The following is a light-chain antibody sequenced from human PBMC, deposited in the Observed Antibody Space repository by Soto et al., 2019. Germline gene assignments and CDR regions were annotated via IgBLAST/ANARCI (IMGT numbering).Light chain of an antibody. V-gene: IGKV1-27*01. Sequence: DIQMTQSPSSLSASVGDRVTITCRARQGISNYFAWYQQKPGKVPKLLICAASTLQSGVPSRFSGSGSGTDFTLTISSLQPEDVATYCCQKYNSAPLTFGGGTKVEI. CDR1: QGISNY. CDR3: QKYNSAPLT. CDR2: AAS. J-gene: IGKJ4*01.